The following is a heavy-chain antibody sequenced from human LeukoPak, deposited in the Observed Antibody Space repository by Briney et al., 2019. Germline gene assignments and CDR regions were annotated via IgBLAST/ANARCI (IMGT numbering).Heavy chain of an antibody. CDR2: FYTNGNT. CDR3: ARGKRVHYFDY. V-gene: IGHV4-4*07. D-gene: IGHD3-10*01. J-gene: IGHJ4*02. CDR1: GGSISSYY. Sequence: SETLSLTCTVSGGSISSYYWSWIRQPAGKGLEWIGLFYTNGNTNYNPSLKSRVTMSVDTSKNQFSLKLSSVTAADTAVYYCARGKRVHYFDYWGQGTLVTVSS.